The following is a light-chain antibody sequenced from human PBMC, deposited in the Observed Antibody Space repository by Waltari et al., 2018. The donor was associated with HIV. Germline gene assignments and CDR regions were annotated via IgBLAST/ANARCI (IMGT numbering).Light chain of an antibody. CDR1: NSNVGISY. J-gene: IGLJ3*02. CDR2: GIN. CDR3: AAWDYSLSGWV. V-gene: IGLV1-47*01. Sequence: QSVLTQPPSASGTPGQRVTISCSGSNSNVGISYVYWYQQRPGTTPKLFIYGINQRPSGVPDRFSGSKSGTSVSLVISGIRSEDEADYYCAAWDYSLSGWVFGGGTKLTVL.